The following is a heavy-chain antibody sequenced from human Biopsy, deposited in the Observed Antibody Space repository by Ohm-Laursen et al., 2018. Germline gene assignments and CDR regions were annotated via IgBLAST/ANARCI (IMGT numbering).Heavy chain of an antibody. D-gene: IGHD1-26*01. V-gene: IGHV3-33*01. CDR3: ARDPIVGSKADGMDV. J-gene: IGHJ6*02. CDR2: IWYDGSSE. CDR1: GFTFSVYA. Sequence: SLRLSCTAPGFTFSVYAMHWVRQAPGKGLEWVAIIWYDGSSEYYADSVKGRFTISRDNSKNTVYLQMNSLRVEDTAVYYCARDPIVGSKADGMDVWGQGTTVTVSS.